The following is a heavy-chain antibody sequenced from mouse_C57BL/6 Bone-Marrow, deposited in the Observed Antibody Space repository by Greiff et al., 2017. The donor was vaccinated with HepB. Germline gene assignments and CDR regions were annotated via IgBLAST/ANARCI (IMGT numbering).Heavy chain of an antibody. CDR2: ISNGGGST. CDR1: GFTFSDYY. Sequence: EVKLQESGGGLVQPGGSLKLSCAASGFTFSDYYMYWVRQTPEKRLEWVAYISNGGGSTYYPDTVKGRFTISRDKAKNTLYLQMSRLKSEDTAMYYCASGYGDYWGQGTTLTVSS. CDR3: ASGYGDY. J-gene: IGHJ2*01. D-gene: IGHD2-14*01. V-gene: IGHV5-12*01.